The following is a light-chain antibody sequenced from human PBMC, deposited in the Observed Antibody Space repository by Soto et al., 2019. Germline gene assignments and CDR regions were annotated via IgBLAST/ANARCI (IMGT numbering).Light chain of an antibody. V-gene: IGKV3-11*01. J-gene: IGKJ1*01. CDR1: QSVRSY. CDR3: QQRSNWPPTWT. Sequence: EIVLTQSPATLSLSPWEIATLSCRASQSVRSYLAWYQQKPGQAPGLVIFDASNRATGSPARFSGSGSGTDFTLSISGLEPEDFAVYYCQQRSNWPPTWTFGQGTKVEI. CDR2: DAS.